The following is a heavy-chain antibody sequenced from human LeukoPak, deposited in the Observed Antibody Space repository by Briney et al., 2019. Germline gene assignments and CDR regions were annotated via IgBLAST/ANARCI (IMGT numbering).Heavy chain of an antibody. V-gene: IGHV1-24*01. D-gene: IGHD1-1*01. CDR2: FDPEDGET. CDR3: ATQTHDRAVGLYYFDF. CDR1: GYTLTELS. J-gene: IGHJ4*02. Sequence: ASVKVSCKVSGYTLTELSMHWVRQAPGKGLEWMGGFDPEDGETICAQKFQGRVTMTEDTSTDTAYMELSSLRSEDTAVYYCATQTHDRAVGLYYFDFWGQGTLVTVSS.